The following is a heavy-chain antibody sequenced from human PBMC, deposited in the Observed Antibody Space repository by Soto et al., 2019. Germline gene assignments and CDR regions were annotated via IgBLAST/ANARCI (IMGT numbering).Heavy chain of an antibody. Sequence: SVKVSCKASGGTFSSYTISWVRQAPGQGLEWMGRIIPILGIANYAQKFQGRVTITADKSTSTAYMELSSLRSEDTAVYYCARDPLTYYYDSSGLGAFDIWGQGTMVTVSS. D-gene: IGHD3-22*01. CDR2: IIPILGIA. J-gene: IGHJ3*02. CDR3: ARDPLTYYYDSSGLGAFDI. V-gene: IGHV1-69*04. CDR1: GGTFSSYT.